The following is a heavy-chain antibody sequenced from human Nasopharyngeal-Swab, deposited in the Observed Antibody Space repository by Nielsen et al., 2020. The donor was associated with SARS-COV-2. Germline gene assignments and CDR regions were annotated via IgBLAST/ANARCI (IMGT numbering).Heavy chain of an antibody. D-gene: IGHD2-21*02. CDR3: ARGNLLEDCGGDCYHYYGMDV. J-gene: IGHJ6*02. CDR2: ISSNGGST. V-gene: IGHV3-64*01. CDR1: GFTFSSYA. Sequence: GESLKISCAASGFTFSSYAMHWVRQAPGKGLEYVSAISSNGGSTYYANSVKGRFTISRDNSKNTLYLQMGSLRAEDMAVYYCARGNLLEDCGGDCYHYYGMDVWGQGTTITVSS.